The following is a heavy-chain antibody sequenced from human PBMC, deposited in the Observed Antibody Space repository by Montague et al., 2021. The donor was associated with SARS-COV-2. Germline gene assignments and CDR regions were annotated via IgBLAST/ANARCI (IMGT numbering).Heavy chain of an antibody. D-gene: IGHD7-27*01. J-gene: IGHJ6*02. CDR3: ARLSGVAPRCYYEGMDV. CDR2: IDRDGDK. V-gene: IGHV2-70*11. Sequence: PALVKPTQTLTLTCTFSGFSLRTAETCVSWIRQPPGKAPQWLARIDRDGDKYYSRTLETRVSISTDTAKTQVVLTMTNVDPMDTATYYCARLSGVAPRCYYEGMDVWGQGTAVTVSS. CDR1: GFSLRTAETC.